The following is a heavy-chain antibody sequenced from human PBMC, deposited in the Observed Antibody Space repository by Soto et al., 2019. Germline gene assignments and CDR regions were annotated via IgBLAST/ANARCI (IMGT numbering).Heavy chain of an antibody. CDR3: ARVESGEFDY. CDR1: GGSFSGYY. CDR2: INHSGST. V-gene: IGHV4-34*01. J-gene: IGHJ4*02. Sequence: SETLSLTCAVYGGSFSGYYWSWIRQPPGKGLEWIGEINHSGSTNYNPSLKSRVTISVDTPKNQFSLKLSSVTAADTAVYYCARVESGEFDYWRQGTLVTVSS.